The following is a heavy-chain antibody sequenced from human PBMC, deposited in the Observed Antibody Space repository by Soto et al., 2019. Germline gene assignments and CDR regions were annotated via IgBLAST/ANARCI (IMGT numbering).Heavy chain of an antibody. CDR1: GGSISGSSYY. CDR3: ARQSGGRELLWFGELSYNWFDP. V-gene: IGHV4-39*01. CDR2: IYYSGST. J-gene: IGHJ5*02. D-gene: IGHD3-10*01. Sequence: PSETLSLTCTVSGGSISGSSYYWGWIRQPPGKGLEWIGSIYYSGSTYYNPSLKSRVTISVDTSKNQFSLKLSSVTAADTAVYYCARQSGGRELLWFGELSYNWFDPWGQGTLVTVSS.